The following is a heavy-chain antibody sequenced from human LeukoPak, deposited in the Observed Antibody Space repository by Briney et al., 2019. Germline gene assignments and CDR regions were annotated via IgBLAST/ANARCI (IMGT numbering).Heavy chain of an antibody. CDR3: TRWALGSPTPFDC. J-gene: IGHJ4*02. CDR1: GFTFTDSA. CDR2: IRSKPNSYAT. V-gene: IGHV3-73*01. D-gene: IGHD1-26*01. Sequence: PGGSLKLSCAAWGFTFTDSAIHWVRQASGKGREWVGRIRSKPNSYATAYAVSVTGRFTISRDDSKNTAYLQMNSLKTEDTAVYYCTRWALGSPTPFDCWGQGALVTVSS.